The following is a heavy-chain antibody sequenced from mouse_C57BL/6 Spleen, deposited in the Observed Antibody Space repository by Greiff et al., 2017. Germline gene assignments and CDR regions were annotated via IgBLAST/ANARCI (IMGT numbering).Heavy chain of an antibody. CDR3: AKSTSGAWFAY. J-gene: IGHJ3*01. CDR2: IYPSDSET. CDR1: GYTFTSYW. D-gene: IGHD1-1*01. Sequence: QVQLKQPGAELVRPGSSVKLSCKASGYTFTSYWMDWVKQRPGQGLEWIGNIYPSDSETHYNQKFKDKATLTVDKSSSTAYMQLSSLTSEDSAVYYCAKSTSGAWFAYWGQGTLVTVSA. V-gene: IGHV1-61*01.